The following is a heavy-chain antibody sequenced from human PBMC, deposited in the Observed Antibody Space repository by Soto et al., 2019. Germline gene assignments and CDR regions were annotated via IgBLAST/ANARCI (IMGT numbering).Heavy chain of an antibody. Sequence: ASVKVSCKVSGYTLTELSMHWVRQAPGKGLEWMGGFDPEDGETIYAQKFQGRVTMTEDTSTDTAYMELSSLRSEDTAVYYCATVRIAYYYNSSGYYSFDYWGQGTLDTVSS. D-gene: IGHD3-22*01. CDR2: FDPEDGET. V-gene: IGHV1-24*01. J-gene: IGHJ4*02. CDR1: GYTLTELS. CDR3: ATVRIAYYYNSSGYYSFDY.